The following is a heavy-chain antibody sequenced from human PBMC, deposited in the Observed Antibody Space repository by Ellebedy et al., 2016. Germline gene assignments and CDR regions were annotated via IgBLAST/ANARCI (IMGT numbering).Heavy chain of an antibody. D-gene: IGHD3-22*01. V-gene: IGHV3-30*03. CDR1: GFIFSRYD. CDR3: ARVRSPDYSTNYDLNV. Sequence: GESLKISXAASGFIFSRYDIQWVRQAPGKGLEWVALISPDGSNEHYTDSVKGRFSISRDNSKNRVYLQMSSLRVEDTAVYSCARVRSPDYSTNYDLNVWGQGTTVTVSS. J-gene: IGHJ6*02. CDR2: ISPDGSNE.